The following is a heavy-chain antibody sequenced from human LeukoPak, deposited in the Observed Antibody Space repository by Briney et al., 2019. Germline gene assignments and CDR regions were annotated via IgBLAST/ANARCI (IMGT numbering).Heavy chain of an antibody. CDR2: ISYHGSNQ. V-gene: IGHV3-30*18. CDR1: AFIFKNYA. D-gene: IGHD1-1*01. Sequence: GGSLRLSCAASAFIFKNYAMHWVRQPPGKGLEWVAVISYHGSNQYYIDSVKGRFTISRDNSKDTVYLQMNSLRPDDTAVYYCAKGFSAGTMDYWGQGTLVTVFS. J-gene: IGHJ4*02. CDR3: AKGFSAGTMDY.